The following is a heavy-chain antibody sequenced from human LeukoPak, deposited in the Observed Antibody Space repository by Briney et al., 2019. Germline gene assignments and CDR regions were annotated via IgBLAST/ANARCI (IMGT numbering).Heavy chain of an antibody. CDR1: GGSISSSSYY. V-gene: IGHV4-39*07. D-gene: IGHD4-17*01. Sequence: SETLSLTCTVSGGSISSSSYYWGWIRQPPGKGLEWIGSIYYSGSTYYNPSLKSRVTISVDTSKNQFSLKLSSVTAADTAVYYCARETPLDDYGDYAGNWFDPWGQGTLVTVSS. J-gene: IGHJ5*02. CDR2: IYYSGST. CDR3: ARETPLDDYGDYAGNWFDP.